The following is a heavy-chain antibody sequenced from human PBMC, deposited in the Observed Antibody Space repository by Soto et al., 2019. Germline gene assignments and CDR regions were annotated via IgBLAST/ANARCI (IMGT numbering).Heavy chain of an antibody. V-gene: IGHV4-34*01. CDR2: INHSGST. Sequence: SETLSLTCAVYGGSFSGYYWSWIRQPPGKGLEWIGEINHSGSTNYNPSLKSRVTISVDTSKNQFSLKLSSVTAADTAVYYCARERITMVRGVRLGLVYWGQGTLVTVSS. J-gene: IGHJ4*02. D-gene: IGHD3-10*01. CDR3: ARERITMVRGVRLGLVY. CDR1: GGSFSGYY.